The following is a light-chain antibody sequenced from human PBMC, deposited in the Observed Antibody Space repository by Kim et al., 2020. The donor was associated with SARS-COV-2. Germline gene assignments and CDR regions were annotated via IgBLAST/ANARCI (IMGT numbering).Light chain of an antibody. J-gene: IGLJ1*01. CDR2: GKN. Sequence: SSELTQDPAVSVALGQTVRITCQGDSLRSYYASWYQQKPGQAPVLVIYGKNNRPSGIPDRFSGSSSGNTASLTITGAQAEDEADYYCNSRDSSGNHLVFGTGTKGTVL. V-gene: IGLV3-19*01. CDR3: NSRDSSGNHLV. CDR1: SLRSYY.